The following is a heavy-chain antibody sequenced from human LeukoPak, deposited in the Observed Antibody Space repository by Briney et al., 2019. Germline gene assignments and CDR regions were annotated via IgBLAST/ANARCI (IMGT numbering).Heavy chain of an antibody. CDR3: ARRKQLSIGGMDV. D-gene: IGHD6-6*01. CDR1: GFTFSSYW. V-gene: IGHV3-74*01. Sequence: GSLRLSCAASGFTFSSYWMHWVRQAPGKGLVWVSRINGDGSSTSYADSVKGRFTISRDNAKNTLYLQMNSLRAEDTAVYYCARRKQLSIGGMDVWGKGTTVTVSS. CDR2: INGDGSST. J-gene: IGHJ6*04.